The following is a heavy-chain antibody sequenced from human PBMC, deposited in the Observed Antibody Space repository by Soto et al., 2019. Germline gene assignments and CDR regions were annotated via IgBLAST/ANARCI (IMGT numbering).Heavy chain of an antibody. J-gene: IGHJ6*02. CDR3: ARNHHIAAAGEPYYYYYGMDV. CDR2: ISYDGSNK. Sequence: XVCLRLSCAACGFSFSSYATHWVGQAPGKGLEWVAVISYDGSNKYYADSVKGRFTISRDNSKNTLYLQMNSLRAEDTAVYYCARNHHIAAAGEPYYYYYGMDVCGQRTTVTVSS. V-gene: IGHV3-30-3*01. D-gene: IGHD6-13*01. CDR1: GFSFSSYA.